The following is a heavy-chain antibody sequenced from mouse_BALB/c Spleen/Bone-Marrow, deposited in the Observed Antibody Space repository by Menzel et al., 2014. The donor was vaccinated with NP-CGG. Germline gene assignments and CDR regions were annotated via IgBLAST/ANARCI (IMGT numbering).Heavy chain of an antibody. V-gene: IGHV1S56*01. CDR1: GYTFTSYY. J-gene: IGHJ2*01. CDR2: IYPGNVNT. Sequence: VQLQQSGPELVKPGASVRISCKAAGYTFTSYYIHWVKQRPGQGLEWIGWIYPGNVNTKYNEEFKGKATLTADKSSSTAYIQLSSLTSEDSAVYFCAREANWNFDYWGQGTTLTVSS. CDR3: AREANWNFDY. D-gene: IGHD4-1*01.